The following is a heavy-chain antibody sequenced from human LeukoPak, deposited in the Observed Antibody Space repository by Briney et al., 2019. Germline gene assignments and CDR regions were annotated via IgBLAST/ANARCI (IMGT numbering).Heavy chain of an antibody. J-gene: IGHJ6*03. CDR2: ISAYNGNT. D-gene: IGHD4-23*01. CDR3: ARSITPTSYYYYMDV. V-gene: IGHV1-18*04. CDR1: GYTFTGYY. Sequence: ASVKVSCKASGYTFTGYYMHWVRQAPGQGLEWMGWISAYNGNTNYAQKLQGRVTMTTDTSTSTAYMELRSLRSDDTAVYYCARSITPTSYYYYMDVWGKGTTVTVSS.